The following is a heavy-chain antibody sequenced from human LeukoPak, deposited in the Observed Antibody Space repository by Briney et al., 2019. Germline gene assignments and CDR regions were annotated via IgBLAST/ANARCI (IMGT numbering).Heavy chain of an antibody. Sequence: PGGSLRLSCAASGFTFSSYAMSWVRQAPGKGLEWVSVISGSGANTYYAESVKGRLTISRDNSKNTLYLQMNSLRAEDTAVYYCARYCISTSCRRSLDYWGQGTLVTVS. CDR1: GFTFSSYA. CDR3: ARYCISTSCRRSLDY. CDR2: ISGSGANT. D-gene: IGHD2-2*01. V-gene: IGHV3-23*01. J-gene: IGHJ4*02.